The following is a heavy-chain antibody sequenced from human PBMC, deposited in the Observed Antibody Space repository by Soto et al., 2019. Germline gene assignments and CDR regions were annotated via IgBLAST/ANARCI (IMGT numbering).Heavy chain of an antibody. CDR1: GFTFSSYA. J-gene: IGHJ4*02. CDR3: AKDRTFGGVIALFDY. V-gene: IGHV3-23*01. Sequence: GGSLRLSCAASGFTFSSYAMSWVRQSPGKGLEWVSAISGSGGSTYYADSVKGRFTISRDNSKNTLYLQMNSLRAEDTAVYYCAKDRTFGGVIALFDYWGQGTLVTVSS. CDR2: ISGSGGST. D-gene: IGHD3-16*02.